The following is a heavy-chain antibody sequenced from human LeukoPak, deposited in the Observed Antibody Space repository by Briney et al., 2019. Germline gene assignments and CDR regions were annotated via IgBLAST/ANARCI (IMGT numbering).Heavy chain of an antibody. CDR3: ARDPYSGNYGAYYYYYMDV. D-gene: IGHD1-26*01. CDR1: GFTFTIYN. J-gene: IGHJ6*03. V-gene: IGHV3-21*06. Sequence: GSLRLSSAASGFTFTIYNMNSVRQAPREGLEWGSSITSSSSYIYHADSVNGLFTISRDNAKNSLYLQMDSLRVEDTVVYYCARDPYSGNYGAYYYYYMDVWGKGTTVTISS. CDR2: ITSSSSYI.